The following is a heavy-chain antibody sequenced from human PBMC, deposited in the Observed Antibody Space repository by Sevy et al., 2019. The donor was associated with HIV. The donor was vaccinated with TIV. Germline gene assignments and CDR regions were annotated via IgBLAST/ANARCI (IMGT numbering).Heavy chain of an antibody. J-gene: IGHJ6*02. CDR1: GFTLSSYG. CDR2: IRYDGSNK. CDR3: ARDRLGITISAEWGGGMDV. V-gene: IGHV3-33*01. Sequence: GGSLRLSCAASGFTLSSYGMHWVRQAPGKGLEWVAVIRYDGSNKYYADSVKGRFTIYKDNSKNTLYLQMNSLRAEDTVGYYCARDRLGITISAEWGGGMDVWGQGTTVTVSS. D-gene: IGHD3-3*01.